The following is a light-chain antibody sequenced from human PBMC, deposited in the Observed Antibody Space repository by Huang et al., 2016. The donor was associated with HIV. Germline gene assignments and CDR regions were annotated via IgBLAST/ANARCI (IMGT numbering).Light chain of an antibody. Sequence: DIQMTQSPSSLYISVGDRVTITCRASPGISNYLAWYQQKPGKVPKLLIYGASTLQSVVPSRFSGSGSGTDFTLTISSLQPEDVATYYCQNYYSVPYTFGQGTKLEIK. CDR3: QNYYSVPYT. J-gene: IGKJ2*01. CDR2: GAS. V-gene: IGKV1-27*01. CDR1: PGISNY.